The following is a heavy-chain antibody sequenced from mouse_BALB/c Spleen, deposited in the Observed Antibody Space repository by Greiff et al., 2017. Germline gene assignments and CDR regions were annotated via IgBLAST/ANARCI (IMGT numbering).Heavy chain of an antibody. D-gene: IGHD4-1*01. CDR3: NALGTGTLGDY. V-gene: IGHV14-4*02. Sequence: EVQLQQSGAELVRSGASVKLSCTASGFNIKDYYMHWVKQRPEQGLEWIGWIDPENGDTEYAPKFQGKATMTADTSSNTAYLQLSSLTSEDTAVYYCNALGTGTLGDYWGQGTSVTVSS. CDR2: IDPENGDT. J-gene: IGHJ4*01. CDR1: GFNIKDYY.